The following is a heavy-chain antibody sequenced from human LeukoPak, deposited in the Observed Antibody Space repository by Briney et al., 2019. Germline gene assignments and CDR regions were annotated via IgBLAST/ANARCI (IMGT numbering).Heavy chain of an antibody. CDR2: ISSSSETI. CDR1: GFTFSTYN. J-gene: IGHJ4*02. CDR3: AKDYYYDSAGSDY. V-gene: IGHV3-48*02. D-gene: IGHD3-22*01. Sequence: GGSLRLSCSASGFTFSTYNMNWFRQAPGKGLEWVSYISSSSETIYYADSVRGRFTISRDNAGNSLFLQMSSLTDGDTAVYYCAKDYYYDSAGSDYWGQGTLVTVSS.